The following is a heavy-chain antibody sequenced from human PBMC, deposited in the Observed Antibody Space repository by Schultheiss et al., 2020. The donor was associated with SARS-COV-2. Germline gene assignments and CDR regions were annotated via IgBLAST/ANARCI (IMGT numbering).Heavy chain of an antibody. Sequence: GESLKISCAASGFTFSHYAMHWVRQAPGKGLEWVAVISNDGTKTSYADSVKGRFTISRDNSKNVLYLQMNDLRAEDTAVYYCARNYRPYGMDVWGQGTTVTVSS. CDR1: GFTFSHYA. CDR3: ARNYRPYGMDV. V-gene: IGHV3-30-3*01. D-gene: IGHD1-1*01. J-gene: IGHJ6*02. CDR2: ISNDGTKT.